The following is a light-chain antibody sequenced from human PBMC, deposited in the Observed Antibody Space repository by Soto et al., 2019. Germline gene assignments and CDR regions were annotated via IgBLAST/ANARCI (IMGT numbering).Light chain of an antibody. CDR2: GAS. CDR1: QSVSSSY. Sequence: EVVLSMSPGALSLSPGERATLSCRASQSVSSSYLAWYQQKPGQAPRLLIFGASSRATGIPDRFSGSGSGTDFTLTIGRLAPEDFAVYYCQQYGSSPRTFGQGTKV. J-gene: IGKJ1*01. V-gene: IGKV3-20*01. CDR3: QQYGSSPRT.